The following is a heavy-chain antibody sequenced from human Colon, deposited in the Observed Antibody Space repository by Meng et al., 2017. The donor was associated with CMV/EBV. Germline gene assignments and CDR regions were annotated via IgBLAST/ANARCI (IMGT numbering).Heavy chain of an antibody. V-gene: IGHV3-7*01. CDR1: GFTFGDYW. D-gene: IGHD3-3*01. Sequence: GESLKISCAATGFTFGDYWMSWVRQAPGKGLEWVADIKQDGSTKYYVDSVKGRFTISRDNAKNSVYLQMNSLRAEDTAVYFCARGSISGVTYWEYWGQGTLVTVSS. CDR3: ARGSISGVTYWEY. CDR2: IKQDGSTK. J-gene: IGHJ4*02.